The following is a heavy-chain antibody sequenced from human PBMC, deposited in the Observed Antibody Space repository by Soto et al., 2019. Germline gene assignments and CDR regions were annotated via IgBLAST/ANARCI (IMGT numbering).Heavy chain of an antibody. D-gene: IGHD2-2*01. CDR1: GFTVSSKY. CDR2: IYSDGNT. Sequence: EVPLVETGGGLIQPGGSLRLSCAASGFTVSSKYMSWLRQAPGKWLEWFSLIYSDGNTYYADSVKGRFTISRDNSKNTLNLQMNSLRAEDTAVYFCARGRGNCVVTTCYLPFDSWGQGTLVTVSS. J-gene: IGHJ4*02. V-gene: IGHV3-53*02. CDR3: ARGRGNCVVTTCYLPFDS.